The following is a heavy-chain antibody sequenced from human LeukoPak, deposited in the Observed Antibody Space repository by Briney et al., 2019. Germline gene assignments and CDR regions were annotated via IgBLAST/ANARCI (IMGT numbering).Heavy chain of an antibody. J-gene: IGHJ4*02. V-gene: IGHV4-30-4*01. Sequence: SQTLSLTCTVSGGSISSGDYYWSWIRQPPGKGLEWVGYIYYSGSTYYNPSLKSRVTISVDTSKNQFSLKLSSVTAADTAVYYCARVRSRAGFDYWGQGTLVTVSS. CDR3: ARVRSRAGFDY. CDR1: GGSISSGDYY. D-gene: IGHD6-19*01. CDR2: IYYSGST.